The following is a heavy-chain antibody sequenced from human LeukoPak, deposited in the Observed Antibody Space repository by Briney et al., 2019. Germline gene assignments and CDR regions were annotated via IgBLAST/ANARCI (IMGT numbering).Heavy chain of an antibody. CDR1: GYTVSSNY. J-gene: IGHJ3*02. CDR2: IYSGGST. D-gene: IGHD3/OR15-3a*01. Sequence: GGSLRLSCAASGYTVSSNYMNWVRQAPGKGLEWVSVIYSGGSTYYADSVKGRFTISRDNSKNTLYLQMNSLRAEDTAVYYCARYGLGAHAFDIWGQGTMVTVSS. V-gene: IGHV3-66*01. CDR3: ARYGLGAHAFDI.